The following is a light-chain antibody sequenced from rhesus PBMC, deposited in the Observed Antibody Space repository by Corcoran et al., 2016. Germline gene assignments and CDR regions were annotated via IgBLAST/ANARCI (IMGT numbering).Light chain of an antibody. CDR3: HQYNSAPYS. CDR2: KAS. J-gene: IGKJ2*01. CDR1: QGISSW. V-gene: IGKV1-21*01. Sequence: DIQMTQSPSSLSASVGDRVTINCRASQGISSWLAWYQQKPGKAPKLLIYKASSLKSGVPSRFSGSGSWTDITLTISSLQPDDFATYYCHQYNSAPYSFCPWTKVEIK.